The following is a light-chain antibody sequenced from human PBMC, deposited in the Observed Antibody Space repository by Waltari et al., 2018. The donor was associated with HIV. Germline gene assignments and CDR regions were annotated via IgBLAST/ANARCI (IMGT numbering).Light chain of an antibody. CDR1: TSNIGSNY. CDR2: MNN. V-gene: IGLV1-47*01. Sequence: QSVVTQPPSASGTLGQRVHLSCSGGTSNIGSNYVNWYQHLPGTSPKLLTYMNNQRPSGVPDRISGSKSGTSASLAISGLRSEDEADYYCASWDDSLGGYWIFGGGTNLTVL. J-gene: IGLJ2*01. CDR3: ASWDDSLGGYWI.